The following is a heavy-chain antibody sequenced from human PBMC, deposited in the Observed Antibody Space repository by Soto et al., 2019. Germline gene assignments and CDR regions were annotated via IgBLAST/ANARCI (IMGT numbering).Heavy chain of an antibody. D-gene: IGHD3-16*01. CDR2: IKSDASET. J-gene: IGHJ4*02. CDR1: GFSFTTYW. Sequence: EVQLVESGGGLVQPGGSLRLSCAASGFSFTTYWMSWVRQAPGTGLEWVANIKSDASETYYLDSVRGRFTISRDNAKTSLYLQMNSLRADDTAVYYCAKGGHIDFCGQGTLVTVSS. CDR3: AKGGHIDF. V-gene: IGHV3-7*03.